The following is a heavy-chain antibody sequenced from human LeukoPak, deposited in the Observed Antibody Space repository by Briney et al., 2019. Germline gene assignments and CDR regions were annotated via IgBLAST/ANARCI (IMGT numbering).Heavy chain of an antibody. V-gene: IGHV4-61*01. Sequence: SSETLSLTCTVSGGSITSVSYSWTWIRQPPGKGLEWLGYIYSSGSTNYNPSLKSRVTISVDTSKNQFSLKLSSVTAADTAVYYCARVHSSSWYLGYYYYMDVWGKGTTVTVSS. CDR2: IYSSGST. D-gene: IGHD6-13*01. J-gene: IGHJ6*03. CDR3: ARVHSSSWYLGYYYYMDV. CDR1: GGSITSVSYS.